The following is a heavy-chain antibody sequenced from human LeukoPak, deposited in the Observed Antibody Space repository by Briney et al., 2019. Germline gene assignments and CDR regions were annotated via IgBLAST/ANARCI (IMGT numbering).Heavy chain of an antibody. CDR2: IKQDGSEK. Sequence: GGSLRLSCASSGFTFSNYWMSWVRQAPGKGLECVANIKQDGSEKNYVDSVKGRFTTSRDNAKNSLYLQMNSLRAEDTAVYYCAKYARGPLDWGQGTLVTVSS. CDR3: AKYARGPLD. D-gene: IGHD6-6*01. V-gene: IGHV3-7*01. CDR1: GFTFSNYW. J-gene: IGHJ4*02.